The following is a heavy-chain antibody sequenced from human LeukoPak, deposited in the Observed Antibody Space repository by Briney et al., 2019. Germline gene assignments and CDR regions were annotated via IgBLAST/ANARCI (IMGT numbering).Heavy chain of an antibody. D-gene: IGHD4-17*01. CDR1: GFTFSNAW. CDR3: TTDYRPYYGDDLCYFDY. Sequence: PGGSLRLSCAASGFTFSNAWMSWVRQAPGKGLEWVGRIKSKTDGGTTDYAAPVKGRFTISRDDSKNTLYLQMNSLKTEDTAVYYCTTDYRPYYGDDLCYFDYWGQGTLVTVSS. J-gene: IGHJ4*02. V-gene: IGHV3-15*01. CDR2: IKSKTDGGTT.